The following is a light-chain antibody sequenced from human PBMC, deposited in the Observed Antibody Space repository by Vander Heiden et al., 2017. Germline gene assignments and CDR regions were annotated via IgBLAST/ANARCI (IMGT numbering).Light chain of an antibody. CDR3: QQYDDRPALI. V-gene: IGKV1-33*01. CDR2: DAS. Sequence: DIQMTQSPSSLSASVGDRITITCQASQDIRNFLNWYQEKPGKAPKLLIYDASNLETGVPSRFSGSGSGTDFTLTISSLQPEDIATYYCQQYDDRPALIFGGGTKV. J-gene: IGKJ4*01. CDR1: QDIRNF.